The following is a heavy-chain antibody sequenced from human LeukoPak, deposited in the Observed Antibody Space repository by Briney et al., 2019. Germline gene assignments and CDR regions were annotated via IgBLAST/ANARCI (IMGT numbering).Heavy chain of an antibody. CDR3: AKVWDTYYYDSSGSFDY. J-gene: IGHJ4*02. Sequence: PGGSLRLSCAASGFTFSSYAMSWVRQAPRKGLEWVSAIFCSGGSNYNPDSVQGRFNTSRYTFKNTLYLQMNSLRAEDTAVYYCAKVWDTYYYDSSGSFDYWGQGTLVSVSS. V-gene: IGHV3-23*01. CDR1: GFTFSSYA. CDR2: IFCSGGSN. D-gene: IGHD3-22*01.